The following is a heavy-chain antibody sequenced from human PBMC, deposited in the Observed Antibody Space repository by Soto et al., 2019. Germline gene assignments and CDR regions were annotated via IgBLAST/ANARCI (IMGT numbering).Heavy chain of an antibody. CDR3: ARDDYGDGPYY. D-gene: IGHD4-17*01. CDR1: GGSVSSGSYY. V-gene: IGHV4-61*01. Sequence: KTSETLSLTCTVSGGSVSSGSYYWSWIRQPPGKGLEWIGYIYYSGSTNYNPSLKSRVTISVDTSKNQFSLKLSSVTAADTAVYYCARDDYGDGPYYRGQGTLVTVSS. CDR2: IYYSGST. J-gene: IGHJ4*02.